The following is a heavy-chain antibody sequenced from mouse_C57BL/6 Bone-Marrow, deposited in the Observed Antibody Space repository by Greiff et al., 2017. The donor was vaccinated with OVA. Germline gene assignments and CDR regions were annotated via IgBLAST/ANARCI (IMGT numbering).Heavy chain of an antibody. D-gene: IGHD1-1*01. V-gene: IGHV5-6*01. CDR2: ISSGGSYT. Sequence: EVKLMESGGDLVKPGGSLKLSCAASGFTFSSYGMSWVRQTPDKRLEWVATISSGGSYTYYPDSVKGRFTISRDNAKNTLYLQMSSLKSEDTTMYYGARQYYYGTLGYFDVWGTGTTVTVSS. CDR3: ARQYYYGTLGYFDV. CDR1: GFTFSSYG. J-gene: IGHJ1*03.